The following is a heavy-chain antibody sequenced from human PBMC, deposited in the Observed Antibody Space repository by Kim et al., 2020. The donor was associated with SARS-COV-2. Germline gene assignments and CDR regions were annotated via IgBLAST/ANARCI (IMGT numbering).Heavy chain of an antibody. J-gene: IGHJ4*02. V-gene: IGHV4-39*01. CDR3: ASLPEGDYGDY. D-gene: IGHD4-17*01. Sequence: SETLSLTCTVSGGSISSSSYYWGWIRQPPGKGLEWIGSIYYSGSTYYNPSLKSRVTISVDTSKNQFSLKLSSVTAADTAVYYCASLPEGDYGDYWGQGTLVTVSS. CDR2: IYYSGST. CDR1: GGSISSSSYY.